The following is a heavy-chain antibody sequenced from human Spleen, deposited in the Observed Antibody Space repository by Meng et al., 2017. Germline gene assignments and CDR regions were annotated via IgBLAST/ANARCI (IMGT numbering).Heavy chain of an antibody. CDR2: ISPYNGNT. CDR1: GYTFTSSG. CDR3: ARDHVAGTRFYFDF. D-gene: IGHD6-19*01. Sequence: ASVKVSCKATGYTFTSSGISWVRQAPGQGLEWMAWISPYNGNTHSAQKFQDRVTMTTDTSTNTAYMELRSLRSDDTAVYYCARDHVAGTRFYFDFWGQGTLVTGSS. V-gene: IGHV1-18*01. J-gene: IGHJ4*02.